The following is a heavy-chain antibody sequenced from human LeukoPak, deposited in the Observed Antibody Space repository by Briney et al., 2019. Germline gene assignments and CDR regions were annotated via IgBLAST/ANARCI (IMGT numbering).Heavy chain of an antibody. Sequence: GGSLRLSCAASGFTFSSYAMSWVRQAPGKGLEWVSAISGSGGSTYYADSVKGRFTISRDNSKNTLYLQMNSLRAEDTAVYYCAKDPERVFTMVRGVIIEARKADDYWGQGTLVTVSS. CDR2: ISGSGGST. J-gene: IGHJ4*02. V-gene: IGHV3-23*01. CDR1: GFTFSSYA. D-gene: IGHD3-10*01. CDR3: AKDPERVFTMVRGVIIEARKADDY.